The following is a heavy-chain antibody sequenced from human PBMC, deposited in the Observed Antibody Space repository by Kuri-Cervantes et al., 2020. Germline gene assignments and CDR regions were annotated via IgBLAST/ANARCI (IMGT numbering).Heavy chain of an antibody. V-gene: IGHV3-30*03. CDR1: GFTFSSYG. J-gene: IGHJ4*02. CDR2: ISYDGSNK. CDR3: ARMAYSGYDTFDY. Sequence: LSLTCAASGFTFSSYGMHWVRQAPGKGLEWVAVISYDGSNKYYADSVKGRFTISRDNSKNTLYLQMNSLRAEDTAVYYCARMAYSGYDTFDYWGQGTLVTVSS. D-gene: IGHD5-12*01.